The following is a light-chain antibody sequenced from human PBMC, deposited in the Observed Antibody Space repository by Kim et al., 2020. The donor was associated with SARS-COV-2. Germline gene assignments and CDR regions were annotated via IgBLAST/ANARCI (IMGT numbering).Light chain of an antibody. J-gene: IGKJ3*01. Sequence: EVVLTQSPGTLSLSPGERVTLSCRASQSVSSNYLAWYQQKPGQAPRLLIYGASSRATDIPDRFSGSGSGTDFTLPISRLEAEDFAVYYCHLYDSSPLFGPGTKVDI. CDR1: QSVSSNY. V-gene: IGKV3-20*01. CDR3: HLYDSSPL. CDR2: GAS.